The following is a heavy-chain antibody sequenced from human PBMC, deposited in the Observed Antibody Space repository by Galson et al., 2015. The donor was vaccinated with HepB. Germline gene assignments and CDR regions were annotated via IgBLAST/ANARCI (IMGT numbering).Heavy chain of an antibody. Sequence: CAISGDSVSSHSAAWNWIRQSPSRGLEWLGRTYYRSKWYNGYAVSVKSRITINPDTSKNQFSLQLNSVTPEDTAVYYCARARGKGRLLYYYYGMDVWGQGTTVTVSS. CDR3: ARARGKGRLLYYYYGMDV. D-gene: IGHD2-15*01. CDR2: TYYRSKWYN. CDR1: GDSVSSHSAA. J-gene: IGHJ6*02. V-gene: IGHV6-1*01.